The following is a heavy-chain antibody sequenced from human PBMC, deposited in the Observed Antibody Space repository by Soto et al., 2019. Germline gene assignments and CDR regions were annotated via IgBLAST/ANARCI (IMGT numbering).Heavy chain of an antibody. CDR1: GYTFTGYY. D-gene: IGHD2-2*01. V-gene: IGHV1-2*04. CDR3: ARGPVPAAIGWFDP. CDR2: INPNSGGT. J-gene: IGHJ5*02. Sequence: QVQLVQSGAEVKKPGASVKVSCKASGYTFTGYYMHWVRQAPGQGLEWMGWINPNSGGTNYAQKFQGWVTMTRYTSFSTAYMELSRLRSDDTAVYYCARGPVPAAIGWFDPWGQGILVTVSS.